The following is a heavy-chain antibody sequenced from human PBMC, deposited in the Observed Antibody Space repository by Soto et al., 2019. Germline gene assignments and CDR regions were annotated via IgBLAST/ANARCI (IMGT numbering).Heavy chain of an antibody. CDR2: IVPIFGKA. J-gene: IGHJ4*02. CDR3: ARGRDGSNYYFDY. D-gene: IGHD3-10*01. V-gene: IGHV1-69*01. CDR1: GGTFSDSV. Sequence: QVQLVQSGPEVKKPGSSVKVSCKASGGTFSDSVTSWVRQAPGQGLEWMGGIVPIFGKANLAEKFQDRVTITADESTSTAYMELSNLRSEDSAVYYCARGRDGSNYYFDYWGQGTLVTVSS.